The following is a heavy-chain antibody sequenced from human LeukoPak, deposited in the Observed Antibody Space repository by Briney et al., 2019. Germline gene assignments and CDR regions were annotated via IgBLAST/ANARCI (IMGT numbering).Heavy chain of an antibody. CDR3: ATSAPLYGSGSYYSEAPYYFDY. D-gene: IGHD3-10*01. CDR2: IIPVLNIT. J-gene: IGHJ4*02. CDR1: GGTFSSSA. V-gene: IGHV1-69*04. Sequence: ASVKVSCKASGGTFSSSAITWVRQAPGQGLEWMGRIIPVLNITNYAQKFQGRVTITADESTSTAYMELSSLRSEDTAVYYCATSAPLYGSGSYYSEAPYYFDYWGQGTLVTVSS.